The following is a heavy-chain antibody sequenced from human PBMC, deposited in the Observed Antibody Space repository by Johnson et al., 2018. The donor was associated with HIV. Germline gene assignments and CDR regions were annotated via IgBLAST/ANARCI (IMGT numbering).Heavy chain of an antibody. D-gene: IGHD3-9*01. CDR1: GSTFDDYG. Sequence: MQLVESGGGVVRPGGSLRLSCAASGSTFDDYGMSWIRQAPGKGLECLSYISSSGISIYYIDSVKVRFPMSRDNSKNTLYLQMNRLRAEDTALYYCARASVLRYFDWSTGAFDIWGQGTMVTVSS. V-gene: IGHV3-48*01. J-gene: IGHJ3*02. CDR2: ISSSGISI. CDR3: ARASVLRYFDWSTGAFDI.